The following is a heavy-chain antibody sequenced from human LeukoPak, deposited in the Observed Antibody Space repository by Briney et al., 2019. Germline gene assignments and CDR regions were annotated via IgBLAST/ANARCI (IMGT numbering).Heavy chain of an antibody. CDR2: IYHSGST. Sequence: PSETLSLTCSVSGGSISSYYWSWIRQPPGEGLEWIGNIYHSGSTNYNPSLKSRVTISVDTSKNQFSLKLSAVTAADTAVYYCARRDYGGHFDYWGQGTLVTVSS. V-gene: IGHV4-59*01. CDR1: GGSISSYY. CDR3: ARRDYGGHFDY. J-gene: IGHJ4*02. D-gene: IGHD4-23*01.